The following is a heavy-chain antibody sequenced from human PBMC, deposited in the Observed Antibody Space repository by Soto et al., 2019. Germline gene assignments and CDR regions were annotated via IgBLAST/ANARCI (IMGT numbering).Heavy chain of an antibody. J-gene: IGHJ5*01. V-gene: IGHV4-59*08. Sequence: QVRLQESGPGLVKPSETLSLTCTVSGGSLSSYYWSWIRQSPGKGLEWIGRINYGGNTNYNPSLRSRLTISVDTSNNQFSLRPTSVSAADSAVYYCARHDSRGRPFDSWGHGTLVTVSS. CDR1: GGSLSSYY. D-gene: IGHD1-1*01. CDR2: INYGGNT. CDR3: ARHDSRGRPFDS.